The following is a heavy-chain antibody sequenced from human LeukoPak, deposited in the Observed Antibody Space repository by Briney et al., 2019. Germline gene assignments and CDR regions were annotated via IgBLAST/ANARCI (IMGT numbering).Heavy chain of an antibody. D-gene: IGHD3-3*01. CDR3: ARGTAYYDFWSGYVDY. V-gene: IGHV3-30-3*01. Sequence: GGSLRLSCAASGFTFSSYWMHWVRQAPGKGLEWVAIISYDGSNKYYADSVKGRFTISRDNSKNTLYLQMNSLRAEDTAVYYCARGTAYYDFWSGYVDYWGQGNLVTVSS. J-gene: IGHJ4*02. CDR1: GFTFSSYW. CDR2: ISYDGSNK.